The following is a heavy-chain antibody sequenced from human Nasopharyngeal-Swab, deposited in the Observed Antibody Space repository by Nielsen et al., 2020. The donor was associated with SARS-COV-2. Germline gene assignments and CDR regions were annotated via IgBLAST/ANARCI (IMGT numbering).Heavy chain of an antibody. V-gene: IGHV3-74*01. CDR2: LNGDATTV. Sequence: GGSLRLSCAGSGFTFSSSWLHWVRQAPGEGLVWVARLNGDATTVDYADSVKGRFTISRDNAKNTLYLQMNGLRDEDTAIYYCARAGDYRFDYWGQGTLVTVSS. CDR1: GFTFSSSW. D-gene: IGHD7-27*01. J-gene: IGHJ4*02. CDR3: ARAGDYRFDY.